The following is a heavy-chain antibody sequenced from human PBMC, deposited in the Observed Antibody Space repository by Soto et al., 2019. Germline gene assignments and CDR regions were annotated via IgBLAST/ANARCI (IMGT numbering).Heavy chain of an antibody. CDR2: IYYSGST. J-gene: IGHJ5*02. CDR3: ARVRGYDFGWLDP. V-gene: IGHV4-59*01. CDR1: GGSISSYY. D-gene: IGHD5-12*01. Sequence: SETLSLTCTVSGGSISSYYWSWIRQPPGKGLEWIGYIYYSGSTNYNPSLKSRVTISVDTSKNQFSLKLSSVTAADTAVYYCARVRGYDFGWLDPWGQGTLVTVSS.